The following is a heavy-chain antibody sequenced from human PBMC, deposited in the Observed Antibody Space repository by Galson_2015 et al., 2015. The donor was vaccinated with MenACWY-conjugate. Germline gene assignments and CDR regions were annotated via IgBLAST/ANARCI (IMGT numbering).Heavy chain of an antibody. J-gene: IGHJ6*02. D-gene: IGHD6-19*01. Sequence: ETLSLTCTVSGGSISSSRYCWGWIRQPPGKGLEWIGSIYYSGSTYYNPSLKSRVTISVDTSKNQFSLKLSSVTAADTAVYYCARLDPAGQYYYYGMDVWGQGTTVTVSS. CDR3: ARLDPAGQYYYYGMDV. CDR1: GGSISSSRYC. CDR2: IYYSGST. V-gene: IGHV4-39*01.